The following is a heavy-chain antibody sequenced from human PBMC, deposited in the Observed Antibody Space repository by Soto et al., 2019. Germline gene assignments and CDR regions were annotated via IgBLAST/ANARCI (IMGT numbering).Heavy chain of an antibody. CDR2: IYYSGNT. V-gene: IGHV4-30-4*01. J-gene: IGHJ5*02. Sequence: QVQLQESGPGLAETLSLTCTVSGVSITSGDYYWNWIRQPPGKGLEWIGNIYYSGNTYYNPSLKSRVTISLDTFKNQFSLKLSSVTAADTAVYYCAAFGVASMSWFDPWGQGTLVTVSS. CDR1: GVSITSGDYY. D-gene: IGHD3-3*01. CDR3: AAFGVASMSWFDP.